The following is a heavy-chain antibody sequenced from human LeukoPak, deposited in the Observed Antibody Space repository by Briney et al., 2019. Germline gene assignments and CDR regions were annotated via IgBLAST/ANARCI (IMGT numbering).Heavy chain of an antibody. CDR3: ARGREILVVPFYYYIDV. J-gene: IGHJ6*03. V-gene: IGHV1-2*02. CDR2: INPKTGGT. CDR1: GYTFTGFF. Sequence: ASVKISCKTSGYTFTGFFIHWVRLAPGQGLEWMGWINPKTGGTNYGQKFHGRVTMTRDTSVSTVYMELRRLRYDDTAVYYCARGREILVVPFYYYIDVWGRGTTVTVSS. D-gene: IGHD2-2*01.